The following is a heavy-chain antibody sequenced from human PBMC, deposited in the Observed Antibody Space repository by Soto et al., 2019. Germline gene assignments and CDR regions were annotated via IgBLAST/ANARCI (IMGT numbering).Heavy chain of an antibody. CDR3: ARNMDYYYGRGSGNGHGV. J-gene: IGHJ6*02. CDR2: INPKFGDT. V-gene: IGHV1-2*02. Sequence: QVQLVQSGAEVKEPGDSVRVSCEASGYTFTAYYIHWVRQAPGQGLEWMGWINPKFGDTTYAQDFQVRVSMTRDMSISTVYLALSRLTSDDTAIYDCARNMDYYYGRGSGNGHGVWGQGNTVTVFS. CDR1: GYTFTAYY. D-gene: IGHD3-10*02.